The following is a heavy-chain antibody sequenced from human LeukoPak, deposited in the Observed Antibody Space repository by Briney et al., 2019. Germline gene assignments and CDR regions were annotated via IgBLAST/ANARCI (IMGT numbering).Heavy chain of an antibody. D-gene: IGHD2-15*01. J-gene: IGHJ4*02. CDR2: IYYSGST. V-gene: IGHV4-59*01. Sequence: PSETLSLTCTVSGGSISSYYWSWIRQPPGKGLEWIAYIYYSGSTNYNPSLKSRVTISVDTSKYQFSLKLSSVTAADTAVYYCARGLGYCSGCSCPFDYWGQGTLVTVSS. CDR1: GGSISSYY. CDR3: ARGLGYCSGCSCPFDY.